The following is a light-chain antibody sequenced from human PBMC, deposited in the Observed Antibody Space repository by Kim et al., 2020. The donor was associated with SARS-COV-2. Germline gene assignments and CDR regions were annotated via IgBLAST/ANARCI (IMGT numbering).Light chain of an antibody. CDR1: QGGSRSY. V-gene: IGKV3-20*01. J-gene: IGKJ2*01. Sequence: FSPGERATLSCRASQGGSRSYLAWYQQNPGQAPRLLIYGVSGRATGIPDRFSGSGSGTDFTLTISRLEPEDCAVYYCQQYGISQYTFGQGTKLEI. CDR2: GVS. CDR3: QQYGISQYT.